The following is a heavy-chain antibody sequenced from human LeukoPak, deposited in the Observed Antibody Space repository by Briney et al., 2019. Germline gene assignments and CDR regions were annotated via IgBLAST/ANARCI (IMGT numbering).Heavy chain of an antibody. CDR1: GGSFSGYY. CDR3: ATHVSIVAPATLNYGDNWFDP. D-gene: IGHD2-2*01. J-gene: IGHJ5*02. V-gene: IGHV4-34*01. CDR2: INHSGST. Sequence: SETLSLTCAVYGGSFSGYYWSWIRQPPGKGLEWIGEINHSGSTNYNPSLKSRVTISVDTSKNQFSLNLNSVTAADTAIYYCATHVSIVAPATLNYGDNWFDPWGQGTPVIVSS.